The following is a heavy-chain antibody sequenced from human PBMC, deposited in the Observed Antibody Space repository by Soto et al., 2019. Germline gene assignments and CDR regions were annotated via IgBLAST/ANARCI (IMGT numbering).Heavy chain of an antibody. CDR2: IYYSGST. V-gene: IGHV4-59*01. J-gene: IGHJ4*02. Sequence: SETLSLTCTVSGGSISSYYWSWIRQPPGKGLECLGYIYYSGSTNYNPSLQSRVTMSVETSKNQFSLKLSSVTDVDTAVYYCARVARRGSRTDYFDYWGQGTLVTVSS. CDR1: GGSISSYY. D-gene: IGHD3-10*01. CDR3: ARVARRGSRTDYFDY.